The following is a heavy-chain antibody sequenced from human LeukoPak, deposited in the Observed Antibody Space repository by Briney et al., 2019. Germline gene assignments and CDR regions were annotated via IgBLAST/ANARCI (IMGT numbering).Heavy chain of an antibody. Sequence: GGSLRLSCAASGFMFNGYSMTWVRQAPGKGLEWVSYISEGSDYIFYTDSVKGRFSISRDNAKKSLYLQLNSLRVEDTAVYYCTRWGLGPSFDYWGQGTRVTVSS. V-gene: IGHV3-21*01. D-gene: IGHD1-26*01. CDR3: TRWGLGPSFDY. CDR1: GFMFNGYS. CDR2: ISEGSDYI. J-gene: IGHJ4*02.